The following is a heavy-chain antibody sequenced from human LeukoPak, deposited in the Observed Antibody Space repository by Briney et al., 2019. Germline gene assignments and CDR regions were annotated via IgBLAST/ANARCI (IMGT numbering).Heavy chain of an antibody. J-gene: IGHJ4*02. CDR1: GFTFSSYG. CDR2: IWYDGSNK. D-gene: IGHD5-18*01. CDR3: ARDEGVTAMGLFDY. V-gene: IGHV3-33*01. Sequence: GGSLRLSCAASGFTFSSYGMHWVRQAPGKGLEWVALIWYDGSNKYYADSVKGRFTISRDNAKNSLYLQMNSLRAEDTAVYYCARDEGVTAMGLFDYWGQGTLVTVSS.